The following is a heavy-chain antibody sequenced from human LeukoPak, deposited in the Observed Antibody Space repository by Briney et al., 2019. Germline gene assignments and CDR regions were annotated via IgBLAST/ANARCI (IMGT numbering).Heavy chain of an antibody. CDR1: GCTFTSYD. D-gene: IGHD6-19*01. J-gene: IGHJ4*02. Sequence: ASVKVSCKASGCTFTSYDINWVRQATGQGLEWMGWMNPNSGNTGYAQKFQGRVTITRNTSISTAYMELSSLRSEDTAVYYCARGHVEYSSGWYIDYWGQGTLVTVSS. V-gene: IGHV1-8*03. CDR2: MNPNSGNT. CDR3: ARGHVEYSSGWYIDY.